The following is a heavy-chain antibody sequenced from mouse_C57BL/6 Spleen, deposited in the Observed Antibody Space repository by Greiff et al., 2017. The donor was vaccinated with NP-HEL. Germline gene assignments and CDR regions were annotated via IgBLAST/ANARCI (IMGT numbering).Heavy chain of an antibody. CDR2: IDPSDSYT. Sequence: VQLQQPGAELVMPGASVKLSCKASGYTFTSYWMHWVKQRPGQGLEWIGEIDPSDSYTNYHQKFKGKSTLTVDKSSSTAYMQLSSLTSEDSAVYYCARKGYGFFAYWGQGTLVTVSA. CDR1: GYTFTSYW. D-gene: IGHD2-2*01. CDR3: ARKGYGFFAY. V-gene: IGHV1-69*01. J-gene: IGHJ3*01.